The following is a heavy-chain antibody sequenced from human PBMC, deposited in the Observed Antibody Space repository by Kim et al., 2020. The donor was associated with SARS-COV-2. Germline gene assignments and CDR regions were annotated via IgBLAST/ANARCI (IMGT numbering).Heavy chain of an antibody. V-gene: IGHV4-59*01. CDR1: GGSISSYY. D-gene: IGHD3-9*01. Sequence: SETLSLTCTVSGGSISSYYWSWIRQPPGKGLEWIGYIYYSGSTNYNPSLKSRVTISVDTSKNQFSLKLSSVTAADTAVYYCARGATYYDILTGFDVPRGAFDIWGQGTMVTVSS. CDR3: ARGATYYDILTGFDVPRGAFDI. CDR2: IYYSGST. J-gene: IGHJ3*02.